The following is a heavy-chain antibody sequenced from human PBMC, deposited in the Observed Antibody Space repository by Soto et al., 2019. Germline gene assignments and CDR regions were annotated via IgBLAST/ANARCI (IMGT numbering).Heavy chain of an antibody. V-gene: IGHV3-33*01. CDR2: IWYDGSNK. D-gene: IGHD5-18*01. CDR3: ARAGTAMVYGMDV. Sequence: QVQLVESGGGVVQPGRSLRLSCAASGFTFSSYGMHWVRQAPGKGLEWVAVIWYDGSNKYYADSVKGRFTISRDNSKNTLYLQMNSLRAEDTAVYYCARAGTAMVYGMDVWGQGTTVTVSS. CDR1: GFTFSSYG. J-gene: IGHJ6*02.